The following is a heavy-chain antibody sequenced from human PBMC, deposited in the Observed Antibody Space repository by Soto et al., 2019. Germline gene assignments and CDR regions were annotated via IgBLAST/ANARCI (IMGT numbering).Heavy chain of an antibody. CDR2: IKDGGLT. J-gene: IGHJ4*02. V-gene: IGHV4-34*01. CDR1: GGSFSGYY. D-gene: IGHD5-12*01. CDR3: ARGQEGVVATH. Sequence: QVQLQQWGAGLLKPAETLSLTCVVYGGSFSGYYWSWIRQPPGKGLEWIGEIKDGGLTNYSPSLKSRATISKDTPNNQFSLKLHSVTAADPAVYYCARGQEGVVATHWDQGALVTVSS.